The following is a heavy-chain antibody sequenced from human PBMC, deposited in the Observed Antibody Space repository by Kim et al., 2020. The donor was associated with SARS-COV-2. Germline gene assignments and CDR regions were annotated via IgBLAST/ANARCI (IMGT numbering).Heavy chain of an antibody. Sequence: SETLSLTCAVYGGSFSGYYWSWIRQPPGKGLEWIGEINHSGSTNYNPSLKSRVTISVDTSKNQFSLKLSSVTAADTAVYYCARGRHYYGSGRRPPNWFDPWGQGTLVTVSS. D-gene: IGHD3-10*01. V-gene: IGHV4-34*01. CDR1: GGSFSGYY. CDR3: ARGRHYYGSGRRPPNWFDP. J-gene: IGHJ5*02. CDR2: INHSGST.